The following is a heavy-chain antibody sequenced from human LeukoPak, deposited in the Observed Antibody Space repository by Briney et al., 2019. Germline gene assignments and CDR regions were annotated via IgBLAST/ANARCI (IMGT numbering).Heavy chain of an antibody. Sequence: GGSLRLSCAASGFTFSSYAMSWVRQPPGKGVEWFSVISGSGGSTYYADSVKGRFTISRDNSKNTLYLQMNSLRAEDTAVYYCANHYGGNPKYYFDYWGQGTLVTVSS. V-gene: IGHV3-23*01. CDR2: ISGSGGST. D-gene: IGHD4-23*01. CDR1: GFTFSSYA. CDR3: ANHYGGNPKYYFDY. J-gene: IGHJ4*02.